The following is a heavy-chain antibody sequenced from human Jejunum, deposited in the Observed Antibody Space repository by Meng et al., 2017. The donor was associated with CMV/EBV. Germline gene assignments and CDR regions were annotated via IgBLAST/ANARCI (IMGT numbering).Heavy chain of an antibody. J-gene: IGHJ4*02. D-gene: IGHD4-17*01. CDR3: TTLYGDSIS. Sequence: GERQGSGPGLGKPAGTLSLACDVSGGSIRNDQWWSWVRQAPGKGLEWIGEIYHSGRTNYNPSVKSRVSMSVDKSQNHFSLRLSSVTAADTAVYYCTTLYGDSISWGRGTLVTVSS. CDR2: IYHSGRT. CDR1: GGSIRNDQW. V-gene: IGHV4-4*02.